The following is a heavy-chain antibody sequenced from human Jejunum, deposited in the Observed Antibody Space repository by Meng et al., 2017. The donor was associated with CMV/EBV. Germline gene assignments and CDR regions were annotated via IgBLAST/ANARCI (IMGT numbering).Heavy chain of an antibody. CDR2: IKEDGSER. Sequence: VTFDNYWMTWVRQAPGKGLEWVANIKEDGSERNYVDSVKGRFTVSRDNAKKSLSLEMNSLRVEDTAIYFCARWGGEGSTSGFDFWGQGARVTVSS. CDR3: ARWGGEGSTSGFDF. V-gene: IGHV3-7*03. D-gene: IGHD1-26*01. CDR1: VTFDNYW. J-gene: IGHJ4*02.